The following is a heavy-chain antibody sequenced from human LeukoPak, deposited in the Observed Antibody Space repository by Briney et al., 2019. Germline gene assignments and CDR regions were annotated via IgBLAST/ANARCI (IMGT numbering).Heavy chain of an antibody. CDR1: GSSISSAYY. Sequence: SETLSLTCTVSGSSISSAYYWGWIRQPPGKGLEWIGNMYHSGNTYYNPSLKSRVTMSVDTSKNQFSLKLSSVTAADTAVYYCARGRKLDTYYDYYYMDVWGKGTTVTVSS. V-gene: IGHV4-38-2*02. CDR2: MYHSGNT. D-gene: IGHD6-6*01. J-gene: IGHJ6*03. CDR3: ARGRKLDTYYDYYYMDV.